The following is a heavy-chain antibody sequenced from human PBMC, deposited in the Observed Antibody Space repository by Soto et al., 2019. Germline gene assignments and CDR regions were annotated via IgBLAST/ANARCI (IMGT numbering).Heavy chain of an antibody. CDR2: INHSGST. CDR1: GGSFSGYY. CDR3: ARGGIVATINWFDP. Sequence: GPGPAPPSETLSLTCAGHGGSFSGYYWSWIRQPPGKGLEWIGEINHSGSTNYNPSLKSRVTISVDTSKNQFSLKLSSVTAADTAVYYCARGGIVATINWFDPWGQGTLVTVSS. J-gene: IGHJ5*02. D-gene: IGHD5-12*01. V-gene: IGHV4-34*01.